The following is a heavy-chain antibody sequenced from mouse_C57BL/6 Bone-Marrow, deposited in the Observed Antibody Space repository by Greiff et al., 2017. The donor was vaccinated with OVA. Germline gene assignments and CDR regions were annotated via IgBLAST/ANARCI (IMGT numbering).Heavy chain of an antibody. CDR1: GYTFTDYY. V-gene: IGHV1-26*01. CDR3: GGNRFDY. CDR2: INPNNGGT. Sequence: VQLQQSGPELVKPGASVKISCKASGYTFTDYYMNWVKQSHGKSLEWIGDINPNNGGTSYNQKFKGKATLTVDKSSSTAYMELRSLTSEDSAVYYCGGNRFDYWGQGTTLTVSS. J-gene: IGHJ2*01. D-gene: IGHD6-1*01.